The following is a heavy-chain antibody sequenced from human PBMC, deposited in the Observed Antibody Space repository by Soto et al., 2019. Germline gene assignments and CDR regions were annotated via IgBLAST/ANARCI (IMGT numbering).Heavy chain of an antibody. J-gene: IGHJ4*02. CDR3: AKDIYGSRNYYFDY. D-gene: IGHD4-17*01. CDR1: GFTFDDYT. Sequence: GGSLRLSCAASGFTFDDYTMHWVRQAPGKGLEWVSLISWDGGSTYYADSVKGRFTISRDNSKNSLYLQMNSLRTEDTALYYCAKDIYGSRNYYFDYWGQGTLVTVSS. V-gene: IGHV3-43*01. CDR2: ISWDGGST.